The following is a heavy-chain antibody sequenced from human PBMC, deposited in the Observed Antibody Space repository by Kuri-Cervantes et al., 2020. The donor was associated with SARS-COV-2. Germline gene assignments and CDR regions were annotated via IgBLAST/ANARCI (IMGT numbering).Heavy chain of an antibody. J-gene: IGHJ4*02. CDR3: AKDVINGGQWLVGGFDY. CDR1: GFTFSSYS. D-gene: IGHD6-19*01. Sequence: LSLTCAASGFTFSSYSMNWVRQAPGKGLEWVSSISSSSSYIYYADSVKGRFTISRDNAKNSLYLQMNSLRAEDTAVYYCAKDVINGGQWLVGGFDYWGQGTLVTVSS. CDR2: ISSSSSYI. V-gene: IGHV3-21*01.